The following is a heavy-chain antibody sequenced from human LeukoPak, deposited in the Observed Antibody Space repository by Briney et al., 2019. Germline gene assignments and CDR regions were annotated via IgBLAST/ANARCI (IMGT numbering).Heavy chain of an antibody. D-gene: IGHD5-18*01. CDR1: GGTFISYA. Sequence: SVKVSCKASGGTFISYAISGVRQAPGQGVEWMGGIIPIFGPPNYAQKSQGRVTITTAQSTRTPSMELTSLRSEDTAVYSCARNGYSYGYGYYYYMDVGGKGATVTVS. CDR2: IIPIFGPP. CDR3: ARNGYSYGYGYYYYMDV. J-gene: IGHJ6*03. V-gene: IGHV1-69*05.